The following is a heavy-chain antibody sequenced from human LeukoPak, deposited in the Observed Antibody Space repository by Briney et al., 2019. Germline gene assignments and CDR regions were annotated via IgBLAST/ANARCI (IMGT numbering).Heavy chain of an antibody. Sequence: SETLSLTCTVSGGSISSSSYSWGWIRQPPGQGLEWIGYIYYSGSTNYNPSLKSRVTISVDTSKNQFSLKLSSVTAADTAVYYCARGLSHGWYFGYWGQGTLVTVSS. V-gene: IGHV4-61*05. CDR1: GGSISSSSYS. D-gene: IGHD6-19*01. J-gene: IGHJ4*02. CDR3: ARGLSHGWYFGY. CDR2: IYYSGST.